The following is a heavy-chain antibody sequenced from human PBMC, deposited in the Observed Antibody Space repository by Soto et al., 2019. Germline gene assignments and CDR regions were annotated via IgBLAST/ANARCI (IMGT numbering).Heavy chain of an antibody. V-gene: IGHV4-61*01. CDR3: ASGRGGYWVY. D-gene: IGHD3-22*01. Sequence: QVQLQESGPGLVKPSETLSLTCTVSGGSVSSGSYYWSWIRQPPGKGLEWIGYMYYSGSTKYNPSLKSRVTISVDTSKKQYSLKLSSVTAADTAVYYCASGRGGYWVYWGQGTLVTVSS. J-gene: IGHJ4*02. CDR2: MYYSGST. CDR1: GGSVSSGSYY.